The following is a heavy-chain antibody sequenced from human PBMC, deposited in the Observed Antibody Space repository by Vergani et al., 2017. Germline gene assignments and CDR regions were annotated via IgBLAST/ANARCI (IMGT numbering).Heavy chain of an antibody. CDR2: IYYSGST. CDR1: GGSISSYY. Sequence: QVQLQESGPGLVKPSETLSLTCTVSGGSISSYYWSWIRQPPGKGLEWIGYIYYSGSTNYYPSLKSRVTISVDTSKNQFYRKLSSVTAADTAVYYCARRGDRGGSYLPPDAFDIWGQGTMVTVSS. CDR3: ARRGDRGGSYLPPDAFDI. V-gene: IGHV4-59*01. J-gene: IGHJ3*02. D-gene: IGHD1-26*01.